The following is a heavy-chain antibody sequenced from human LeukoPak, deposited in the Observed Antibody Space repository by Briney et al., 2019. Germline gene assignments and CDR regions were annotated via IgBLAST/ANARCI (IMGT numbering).Heavy chain of an antibody. D-gene: IGHD2-2*01. Sequence: SVKVSCKASGGTFSSYTISWVPQAPGQGLEWMGRIIPILGIANYAQKFQGRVTITADKSTSTAYMELSSLRSEDTAVYNCAREGGDDSTRFAFDIWGQGTMVTVSS. CDR1: GGTFSSYT. V-gene: IGHV1-69*04. J-gene: IGHJ3*02. CDR3: AREGGDDSTRFAFDI. CDR2: IIPILGIA.